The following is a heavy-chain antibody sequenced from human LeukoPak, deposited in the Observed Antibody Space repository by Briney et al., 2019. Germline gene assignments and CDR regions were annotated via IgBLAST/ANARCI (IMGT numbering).Heavy chain of an antibody. D-gene: IGHD3-9*01. J-gene: IGHJ4*02. CDR3: ARDGYDILTGYYYFDY. CDR1: GGSFSGYY. V-gene: IGHV4-34*01. Sequence: SETLSLTCAVYGGSFSGYYWSWIRQPPGKGLEWIGEINHSGSTYYNPSLKSRVTISVDTSKNQFSLKLSSVTAADTAVYHCARDGYDILTGYYYFDYWGQGTLVTVSS. CDR2: INHSGST.